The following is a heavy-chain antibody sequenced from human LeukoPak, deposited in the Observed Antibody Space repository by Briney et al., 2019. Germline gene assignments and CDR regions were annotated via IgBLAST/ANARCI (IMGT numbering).Heavy chain of an antibody. CDR3: ARGAYIAAADDFDY. J-gene: IGHJ4*02. CDR2: IKQDGSEK. D-gene: IGHD6-13*01. CDR1: GFTFSSYW. V-gene: IGHV3-7*01. Sequence: GGSLRLSCAASGFTFSSYWMSWVRQAPGKGLEWVANIKQDGSEKYYVDSVKGRSTISRDNAKNSLYLQMNSLRAEDTAVYYCARGAYIAAADDFDYWGQGTLVTVSS.